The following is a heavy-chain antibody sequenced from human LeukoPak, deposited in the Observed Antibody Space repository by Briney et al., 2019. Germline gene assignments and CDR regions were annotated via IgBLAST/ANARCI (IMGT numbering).Heavy chain of an antibody. CDR1: GGSISSSSYY. CDR2: IYYSGST. J-gene: IGHJ5*02. V-gene: IGHV4-39*01. Sequence: SETLSLTCTVSGGSISSSSYYWGWIRQPPGKGLEWIGSIYYSGSTYYNPSLKSRVTISADTSKNQFSLKLSSVTAADTAAYYCARHIGYSYGSHWFDPWGQGTLVTVSS. CDR3: ARHIGYSYGSHWFDP. D-gene: IGHD5-18*01.